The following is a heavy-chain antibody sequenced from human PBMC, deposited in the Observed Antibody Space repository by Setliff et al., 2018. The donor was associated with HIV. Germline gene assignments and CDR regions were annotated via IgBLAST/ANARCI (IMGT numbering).Heavy chain of an antibody. D-gene: IGHD6-25*01. CDR3: AKGAATIFYYYYGMDV. V-gene: IGHV3-23*01. J-gene: IGHJ6*02. CDR2: ISGSGGST. Sequence: TWIRQAPGKGLEWVSAISGSGGSTYYADSVKGRFTISRDNSKNTLYLQMKSLRDEDTALYYCAKGAATIFYYYYGMDVWGQGTTVTVSS.